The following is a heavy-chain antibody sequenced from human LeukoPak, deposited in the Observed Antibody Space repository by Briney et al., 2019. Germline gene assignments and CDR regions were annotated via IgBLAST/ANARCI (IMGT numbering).Heavy chain of an antibody. CDR1: GGSISSGSYY. V-gene: IGHV4-61*02. D-gene: IGHD4-17*01. CDR3: ARDQLSNGDYGWFDY. Sequence: SETLSLTCTVSGGSISSGSYYWSWIRQPAGKGLEWIGRIYTSGSTNYNPSLKSRVTISVDTSKNQFSLKLSYVTAADTAVYYCARDQLSNGDYGWFDYWGQGTLVTVSS. J-gene: IGHJ4*02. CDR2: IYTSGST.